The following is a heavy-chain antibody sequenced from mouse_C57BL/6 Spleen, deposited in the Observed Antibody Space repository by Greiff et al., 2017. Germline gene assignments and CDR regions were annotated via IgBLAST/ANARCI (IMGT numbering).Heavy chain of an antibody. CDR3: ARYGSSYAMDY. CDR1: GYTFTSYW. D-gene: IGHD1-1*01. V-gene: IGHV1-50*01. Sequence: QVQLQQPGAELVKPGASVKLSCKASGYTFTSYWMQWVKQRPGQGLEWIGEIDPSDSYTHYNQKFKGKATLTVDTSSSTAYMQLSSLTSEDSAVYYCARYGSSYAMDYWGQGTSVTVSS. CDR2: IDPSDSYT. J-gene: IGHJ4*01.